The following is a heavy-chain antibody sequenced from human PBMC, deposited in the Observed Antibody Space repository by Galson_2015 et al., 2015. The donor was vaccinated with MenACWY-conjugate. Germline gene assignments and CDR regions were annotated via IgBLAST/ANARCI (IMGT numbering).Heavy chain of an antibody. D-gene: IGHD3-10*01. CDR2: ITESRSAI. V-gene: IGHV3-48*04. J-gene: IGHJ4*02. CDR3: ARGPYYHAAGIYAYFHH. Sequence: SLRLSCAASGFTFTSYCMNWVRQAPGKGLEWVSYITESRSAIYYVDSVKGRFTISRDNAKNSLYLQVNSLRAEDTAVYYCARGPYYHAAGIYAYFHHWGQGTLVTVSS. CDR1: GFTFTSYC.